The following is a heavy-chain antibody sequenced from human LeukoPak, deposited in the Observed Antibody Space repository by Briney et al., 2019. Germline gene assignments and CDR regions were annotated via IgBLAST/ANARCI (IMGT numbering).Heavy chain of an antibody. J-gene: IGHJ4*02. CDR3: ARAYGSGSAAFDY. CDR1: GASVGSAGYY. CDR2: IYYSGST. D-gene: IGHD3-10*01. V-gene: IGHV4-61*08. Sequence: SETLSLTCTVSGASVGSAGYYWSWIRQPPGKGLEWIGYIYYSGSTNYNPSLKSRVTISVDTSKNQFSLKLSSVTAADTAVYYCARAYGSGSAAFDYWGQGTLVTVSS.